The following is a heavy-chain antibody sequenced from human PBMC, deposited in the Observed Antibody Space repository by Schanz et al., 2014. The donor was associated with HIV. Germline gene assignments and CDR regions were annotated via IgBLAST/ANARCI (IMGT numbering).Heavy chain of an antibody. D-gene: IGHD3-22*01. CDR1: GGSFSSSA. J-gene: IGHJ4*02. Sequence: QVQLVQSGAEVKKPGSSVKVSCKASGGSFSSSAINWVRQAPGQGLEWMGWINPNSGGTNLAQKFEGRVTMTIDRSITTASMELSRLNSDDTAMYFCTRLHYYYDRSGFSFDCWGQGTLVTVSS. CDR2: INPNSGGT. CDR3: TRLHYYYDRSGFSFDC. V-gene: IGHV1-2*02.